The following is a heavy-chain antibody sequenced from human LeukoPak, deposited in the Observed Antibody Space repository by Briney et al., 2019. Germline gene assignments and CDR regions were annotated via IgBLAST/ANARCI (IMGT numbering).Heavy chain of an antibody. J-gene: IGHJ4*02. Sequence: SETLSLTCTVSGGSISSYYWSWIRQPPGKGLEWIGYIYYSGSTNYNPSLKSRVTISVDTSKNQFSLKLSSVTAADTAVYYCARLPSSGSPDYWGQGTLVTVSS. CDR3: ARLPSSGSPDY. V-gene: IGHV4-59*01. D-gene: IGHD6-19*01. CDR2: IYYSGST. CDR1: GGSISSYY.